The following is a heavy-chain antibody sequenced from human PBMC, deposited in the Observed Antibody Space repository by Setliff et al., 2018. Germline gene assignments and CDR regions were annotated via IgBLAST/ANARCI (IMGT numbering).Heavy chain of an antibody. Sequence: GASVKVSCKASGYTFTSYGISWVRQAPGQGLEWMGWISAYNGNTNYAQKLQGRVTMTTDTSTSTAYMELRSLRSDDTAVYYCARVGSSSWLHPDVYYYYGMDVWGQGTTGTVS. CDR1: GYTFTSYG. V-gene: IGHV1-18*01. CDR2: ISAYNGNT. D-gene: IGHD6-13*01. CDR3: ARVGSSSWLHPDVYYYYGMDV. J-gene: IGHJ6*02.